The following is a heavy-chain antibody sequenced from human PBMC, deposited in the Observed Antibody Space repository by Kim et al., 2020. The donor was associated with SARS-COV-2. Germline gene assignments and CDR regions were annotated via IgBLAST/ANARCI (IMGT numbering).Heavy chain of an antibody. J-gene: IGHJ4*02. Sequence: GGSLRLSCAASGFTFSSYSMNWVRQAPGKGLEWVSSISSSSSYIYYADSVKGRFTISRDNAKNSLYLQMNSLRAEDTAVYYCARSPPYYYDSSGYSDSFDYWGQGTLVTVSS. CDR1: GFTFSSYS. D-gene: IGHD3-22*01. CDR3: ARSPPYYYDSSGYSDSFDY. CDR2: ISSSSSYI. V-gene: IGHV3-21*01.